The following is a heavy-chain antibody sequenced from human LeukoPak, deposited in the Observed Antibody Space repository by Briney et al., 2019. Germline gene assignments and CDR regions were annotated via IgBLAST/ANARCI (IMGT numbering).Heavy chain of an antibody. Sequence: GGSLRLSCAASGFTFSSYSMNWVRQAPGQGLEWVSSISSSSSYIYYADSVKGRFTISRDNAKNSLYLQMNSLRAEDTAVYYCARAYKKWSYGAFDIWGQGTMVTVSS. J-gene: IGHJ3*02. CDR1: GFTFSSYS. CDR3: ARAYKKWSYGAFDI. CDR2: ISSSSSYI. D-gene: IGHD2-15*01. V-gene: IGHV3-21*01.